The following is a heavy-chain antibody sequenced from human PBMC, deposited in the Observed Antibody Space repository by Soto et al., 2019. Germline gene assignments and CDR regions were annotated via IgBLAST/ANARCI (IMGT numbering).Heavy chain of an antibody. J-gene: IGHJ6*02. CDR2: ISAYNGNT. V-gene: IGHV1-18*01. Sequence: VASVKVSCKASGYTFTSYGISWVRQAPGQGLEWMGWISAYNGNTNYAQKLQGRVTMTTDTSTSTAYMELRSLRSDDTAVYYCARETKTYYDFWSGYGTLDYYGMDVWGQGTTVTVSS. CDR3: ARETKTYYDFWSGYGTLDYYGMDV. D-gene: IGHD3-3*01. CDR1: GYTFTSYG.